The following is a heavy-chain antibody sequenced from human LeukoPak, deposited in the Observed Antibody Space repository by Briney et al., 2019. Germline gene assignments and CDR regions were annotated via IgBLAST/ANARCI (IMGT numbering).Heavy chain of an antibody. CDR1: GFTFSDYY. V-gene: IGHV3-11*04. CDR3: AKEFYDSSGYYSEYYFDY. CDR2: ISSSGGTL. J-gene: IGHJ4*02. D-gene: IGHD3-22*01. Sequence: GGSLRLSCAASGFTFSDYYMSWIRQAPGKGLEWLAYISSSGGTLYYADSVKGRFTISRDNAKNSLYLQMDSLRAEDTAVYYCAKEFYDSSGYYSEYYFDYWGQGTLVTVSS.